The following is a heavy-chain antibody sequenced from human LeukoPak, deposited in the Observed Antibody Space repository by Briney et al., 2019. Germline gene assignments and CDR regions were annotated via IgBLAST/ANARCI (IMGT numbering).Heavy chain of an antibody. Sequence: SETLSLTCAVYGGPFSGYYWRWIRQPPGKGLECIGEINHSGSTNYNPSLKSRVTISVDTCKNQFSLKLSSVTAADTAVYYCASGPSRYYYDSSGYYSWGQGTLVTVSS. J-gene: IGHJ4*02. V-gene: IGHV4-34*01. CDR3: ASGPSRYYYDSSGYYS. CDR2: INHSGST. D-gene: IGHD3-22*01. CDR1: GGPFSGYY.